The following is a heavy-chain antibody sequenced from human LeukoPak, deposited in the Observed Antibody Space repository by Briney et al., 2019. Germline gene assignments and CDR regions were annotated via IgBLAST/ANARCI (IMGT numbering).Heavy chain of an antibody. CDR2: INWDGGNT. Sequence: PGGSLRLSCAASGFIFDDYGMSWVRQAPGKGLEWVSGINWDGGNTGHVDSVKGRFTISRDNAKNSLYLQMNSLRAEDTAVYYCARACSSTSCYASPVFNYWGQGTLVTVSS. D-gene: IGHD2-2*01. CDR3: ARACSSTSCYASPVFNY. J-gene: IGHJ4*02. V-gene: IGHV3-20*04. CDR1: GFIFDDYG.